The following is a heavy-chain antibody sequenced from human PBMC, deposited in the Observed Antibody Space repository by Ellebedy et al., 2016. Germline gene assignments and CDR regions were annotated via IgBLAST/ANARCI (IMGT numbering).Heavy chain of an antibody. D-gene: IGHD1-26*01. V-gene: IGHV3-21*01. Sequence: GESLKISXAASGFTFSSYSTNWVRQAPGKGLEWVSSISCSSSYIYYADSVKGRFTISRDNAKNSLYLQMNSLRAEDTAVYYCARDPPRSDYLFDYWGQGTLVTVSS. CDR2: ISCSSSYI. CDR1: GFTFSSYS. CDR3: ARDPPRSDYLFDY. J-gene: IGHJ4*02.